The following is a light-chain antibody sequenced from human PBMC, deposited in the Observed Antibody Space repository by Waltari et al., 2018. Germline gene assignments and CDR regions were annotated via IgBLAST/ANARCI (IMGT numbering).Light chain of an antibody. CDR2: AAS. CDR3: QHYYTPPRT. V-gene: IGKV1-16*02. CDR1: QGLRNY. J-gene: IGKJ3*01. Sequence: DVQMTQSPASLSASVGDRVTIPCRASQGLRNYLAWFQQKPGKAPKSLIYAASSLQSGVPSKFSGSGSGTDFTPTISRLHPEDFGTYYRQHYYTPPRTFGPGTKLDIK.